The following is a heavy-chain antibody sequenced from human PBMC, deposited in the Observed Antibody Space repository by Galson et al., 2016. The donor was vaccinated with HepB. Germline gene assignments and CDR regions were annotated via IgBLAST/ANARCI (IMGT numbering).Heavy chain of an antibody. J-gene: IGHJ5*02. CDR3: AREGDRSSSWYPGWFDP. Sequence: SVKVSCKASGGTFSTYGISWVRQAPGQGLEWMGGIIPMFGTADYAQKFQGRVTITADKSTSTGYMELSSLRSEDTAVYYCAREGDRSSSWYPGWFDPWGQGTLVTVSS. V-gene: IGHV1-69*06. CDR1: GGTFSTYG. CDR2: IIPMFGTA. D-gene: IGHD6-13*01.